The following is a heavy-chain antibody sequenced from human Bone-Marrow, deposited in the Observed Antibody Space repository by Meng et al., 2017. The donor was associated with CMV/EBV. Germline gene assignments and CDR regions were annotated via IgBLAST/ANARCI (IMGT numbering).Heavy chain of an antibody. CDR1: GGSISSYY. Sequence: SETLSLTCTVSGGSISSYYWSWIRQPPGKGLEWIGYIYYSGSTNYNPSLKSRVTISVDTSKNQFSLKLSSVTAADTAVYYCARDLGADCSSTSCESDYYYYYGMDVWGQGTTVTVSS. CDR3: ARDLGADCSSTSCESDYYYYYGMDV. CDR2: IYYSGST. J-gene: IGHJ6*02. V-gene: IGHV4-59*01. D-gene: IGHD2-2*01.